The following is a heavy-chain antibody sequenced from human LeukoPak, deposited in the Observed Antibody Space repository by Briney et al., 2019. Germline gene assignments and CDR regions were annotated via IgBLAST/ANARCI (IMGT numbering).Heavy chain of an antibody. CDR3: AKDRGGAAAVDY. CDR1: GYTFTSYY. D-gene: IGHD6-13*01. CDR2: VNPNSGDT. Sequence: ASVKVSCKASGYTFTSYYMHWVRQAPGQELEWMGWVNPNSGDTNSAQRFQSRVTMTRDRSISTVYMELSRLRSDDTAVYYCAKDRGGAAAVDYWGQGTLVTVSS. J-gene: IGHJ4*02. V-gene: IGHV1-2*02.